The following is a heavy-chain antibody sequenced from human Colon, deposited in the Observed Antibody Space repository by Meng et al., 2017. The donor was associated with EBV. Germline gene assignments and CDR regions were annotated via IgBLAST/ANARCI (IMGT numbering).Heavy chain of an antibody. CDR1: VFSFSSSV. V-gene: IGHV3-30-3*01. J-gene: IGHJ2*01. Sequence: QEQLVEAGGGGVQPGRCLRVSCEASVFSFSSSVMHWVRQAPGKGLEWVAALSFVDGSQYYVDSVKDRFSVSRDKSKITLYLQMESLRPEDTAVYHCAREDGTSGRAGYFGIWGPGTLVTVAS. CDR3: AREDGTSGRAGYFGI. CDR2: LSFVDGSQ. D-gene: IGHD6-19*01.